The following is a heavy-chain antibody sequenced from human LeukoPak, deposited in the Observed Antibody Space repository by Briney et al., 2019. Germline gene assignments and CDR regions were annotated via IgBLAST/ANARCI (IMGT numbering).Heavy chain of an antibody. J-gene: IGHJ1*01. Sequence: SVKVSCKASGGTFSSYAISWVRQAPGQGLEWMGGIIPIFGTANYAQKFQGRVTITADESTSTAYMELSSLRSEDTAVYYCARDDGRDGYNYFQHWGQGTLVTVSS. CDR3: ARDDGRDGYNYFQH. V-gene: IGHV1-69*13. CDR2: IIPIFGTA. CDR1: GGTFSSYA. D-gene: IGHD5-24*01.